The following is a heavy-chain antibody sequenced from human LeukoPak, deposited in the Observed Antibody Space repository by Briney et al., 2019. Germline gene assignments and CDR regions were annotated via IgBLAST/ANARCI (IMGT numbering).Heavy chain of an antibody. J-gene: IGHJ3*02. Sequence: PGGSLRLSCAASGFTFSSYGTHWVRQAPGKGLEWVAVISYDGSNKYYADSVKGRFTISRDNSKNTLYLQMNSLRAEDTAVYYCAKDTYYYGSGSYYDDAFDIWGQGTMVTVSS. CDR3: AKDTYYYGSGSYYDDAFDI. CDR2: ISYDGSNK. V-gene: IGHV3-30*18. CDR1: GFTFSSYG. D-gene: IGHD3-10*01.